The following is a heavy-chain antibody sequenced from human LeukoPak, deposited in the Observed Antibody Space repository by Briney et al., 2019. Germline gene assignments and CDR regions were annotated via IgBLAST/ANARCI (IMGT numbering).Heavy chain of an antibody. J-gene: IGHJ6*03. V-gene: IGHV1-8*01. CDR2: MNPNSGNT. CDR3: ASSQGTHGNYYYYYMDV. D-gene: IGHD1-1*01. Sequence: EASVKVSCKASGYTFTSYDINWVRQATGQGLEWMGWMNPNSGNTGYAQKFQGRVTITADKSTSTAYMELSSLRSEDTAVYYCASSQGTHGNYYYYYMDVWGKGTTVTASS. CDR1: GYTFTSYD.